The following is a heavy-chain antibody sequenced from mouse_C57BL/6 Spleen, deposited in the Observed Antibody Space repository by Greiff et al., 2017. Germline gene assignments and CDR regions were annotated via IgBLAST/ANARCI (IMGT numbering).Heavy chain of an antibody. J-gene: IGHJ1*03. Sequence: EVQLQESGPGLVKPSQSLSLTCSVTGYSITSGYYWNWIRQFPGNKLEWMGYISYDGSNNYNPSLKNRISITRDTSKNQFFLKLNSVTTEDTATYYCARTYYGSRGYFDGWGTGTTVTVSS. V-gene: IGHV3-6*01. CDR3: ARTYYGSRGYFDG. CDR2: ISYDGSN. CDR1: GYSITSGYY. D-gene: IGHD1-1*01.